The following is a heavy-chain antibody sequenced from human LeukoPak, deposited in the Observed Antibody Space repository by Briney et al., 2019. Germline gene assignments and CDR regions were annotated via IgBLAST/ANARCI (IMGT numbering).Heavy chain of an antibody. CDR1: DFTLSSFT. J-gene: IGHJ4*02. Sequence: GRSLRLSCATSDFTLSSFTMNWVRQAPGKGLEWVSSISSGNSYTSYADSVKGRFTISRDNARNSLSLQMNSLRVEDTAVYYCARGYGTYPLDSWGQGALVTVSS. D-gene: IGHD5-12*01. CDR3: ARGYGTYPLDS. V-gene: IGHV3-21*06. CDR2: ISSGNSYT.